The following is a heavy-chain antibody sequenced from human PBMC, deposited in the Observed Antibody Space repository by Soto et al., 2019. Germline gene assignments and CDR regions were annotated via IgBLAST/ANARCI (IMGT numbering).Heavy chain of an antibody. CDR1: GFTFSSHS. D-gene: IGHD1-7*01. Sequence: KPGGSLRLSCAASGFTFSSHSMNWVRQAPGKGLEWVSSISSSSSYIYYADSVKGRFTISRDNAKNSLYLQMNSLRAEDTAVYYCARSLWNYVLQPYGMDVWGQGTTVTVSS. CDR3: ARSLWNYVLQPYGMDV. V-gene: IGHV3-21*01. J-gene: IGHJ6*02. CDR2: ISSSSSYI.